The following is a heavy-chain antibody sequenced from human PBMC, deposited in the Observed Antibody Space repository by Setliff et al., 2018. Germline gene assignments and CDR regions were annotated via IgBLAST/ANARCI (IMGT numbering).Heavy chain of an antibody. D-gene: IGHD1-26*01. CDR2: ISRSGDKT. CDR1: RFTFNNYV. CDR3: AKIGRGGTFDQFFQD. J-gene: IGHJ1*01. V-gene: IGHV3-23*01. Sequence: GGSLRLSCATSRFTFNNYVMNWVRQAPGKGLEWVSAISRSGDKTYYADSVKGRFIISRDNSDILYLQMNSLRAEDTAVYYCAKIGRGGTFDQFFQDWGHGTLVTVSS.